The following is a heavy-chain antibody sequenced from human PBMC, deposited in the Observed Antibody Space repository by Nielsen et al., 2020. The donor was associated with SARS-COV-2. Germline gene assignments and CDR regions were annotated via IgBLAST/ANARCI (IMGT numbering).Heavy chain of an antibody. D-gene: IGHD1-26*01. J-gene: IGHJ4*02. CDR1: GFIFSNYA. V-gene: IGHV3-30-3*01. Sequence: GESLKISCAASGFIFSNYAMSWVRQAPGKGLEWVAVISYDGSNKYYADSVKGRFTISRDNSKNTLYLQMNSLRAEDSAVYYCARDLGSYRYFDYWGQGTLVTVSS. CDR3: ARDLGSYRYFDY. CDR2: ISYDGSNK.